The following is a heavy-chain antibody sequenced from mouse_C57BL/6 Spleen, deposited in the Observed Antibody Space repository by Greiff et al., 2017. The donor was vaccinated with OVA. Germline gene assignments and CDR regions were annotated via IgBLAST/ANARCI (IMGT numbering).Heavy chain of an antibody. V-gene: IGHV1-52*01. CDR1: GYTFTSYW. J-gene: IGHJ4*01. Sequence: VQLQQSGAELVRPGSSVKLSCKASGYTFTSYWMHWVKQRPIQGLEWIGNIDPSDSETHYNQKFKDKATLTVDKSSSTAYMQLSSLTSEDSAVYYCARGVYYYGSSYVGAMDYWGQGTSVTVSS. D-gene: IGHD1-1*01. CDR3: ARGVYYYGSSYVGAMDY. CDR2: IDPSDSET.